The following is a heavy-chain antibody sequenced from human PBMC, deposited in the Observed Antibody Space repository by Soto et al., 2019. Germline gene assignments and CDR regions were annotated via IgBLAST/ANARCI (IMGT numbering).Heavy chain of an antibody. CDR3: ARGAVLRYFDWLWSSYYYGMDV. D-gene: IGHD3-9*01. V-gene: IGHV1-69*13. CDR1: GRTFSSYA. J-gene: IGHJ6*02. Sequence: SVKVSCKASGRTFSSYAISWVRQAPGQGLEWMGGIIPIFGTANYAQKFQGRVTITADESTSTAYMELNSLRSEDTAVYYCARGAVLRYFDWLWSSYYYGMDVWGQGTTVTVSS. CDR2: IIPIFGTA.